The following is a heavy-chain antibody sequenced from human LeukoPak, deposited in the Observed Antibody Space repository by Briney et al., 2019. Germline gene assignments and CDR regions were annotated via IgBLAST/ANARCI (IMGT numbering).Heavy chain of an antibody. D-gene: IGHD3-10*01. CDR3: ARVGSGSSYRPFDY. J-gene: IGHJ4*02. V-gene: IGHV3-23*01. Sequence: GGSLRLSCAASGFTFTNYAMSWVRQTPGKGLEWVSATVGSGPDTYHADSVKGRFTISRDSAKNSLYLQMNSLRAEVTAVYYCARVGSGSSYRPFDYWGQGTLVTVSS. CDR1: GFTFTNYA. CDR2: TVGSGPDT.